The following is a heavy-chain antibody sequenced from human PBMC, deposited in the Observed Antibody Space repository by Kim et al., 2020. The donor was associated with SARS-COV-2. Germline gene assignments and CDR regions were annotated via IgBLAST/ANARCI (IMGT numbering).Heavy chain of an antibody. Sequence: DSVKGRFTISGENSKNTLYLQMNSLRADDTAVYSCAKGFRTGNNICTFDVWGPGTRVTVSS. D-gene: IGHD3-9*01. V-gene: IGHV3-23*01. J-gene: IGHJ3*01. CDR3: AKGFRTGNNICTFDV.